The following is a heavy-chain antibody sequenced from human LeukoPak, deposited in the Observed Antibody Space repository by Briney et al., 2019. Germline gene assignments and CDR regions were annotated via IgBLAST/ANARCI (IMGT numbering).Heavy chain of an antibody. D-gene: IGHD6-19*01. CDR2: IYCSGST. J-gene: IGHJ4*02. V-gene: IGHV4-39*01. Sequence: PSETLSLTCTVSGGSISSSSYYWGWIRQPPGKGLEWIGSIYCSGSTYYNPSLKSRVTISVDTSKNQFSLKLSSVTAADTAVYYCASRTAVAGTAFDYWGQGTLVTVSS. CDR1: GGSISSSSYY. CDR3: ASRTAVAGTAFDY.